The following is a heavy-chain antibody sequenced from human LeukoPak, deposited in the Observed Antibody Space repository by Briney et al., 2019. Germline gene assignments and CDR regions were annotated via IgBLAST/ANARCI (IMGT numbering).Heavy chain of an antibody. J-gene: IGHJ3*02. CDR1: GGSISSGGYY. V-gene: IGHV4-61*08. Sequence: SETLSLTCTVSGGSISSGGYYWSWIRQPPGKGLEWIGHIYHSGSTNYNPSLKSRVTMSVDTSRDQFSLKLTSLTAADTAVYYCARGAWYSSSRNAFDIWGQGTMVTVSS. D-gene: IGHD6-13*01. CDR2: IYHSGST. CDR3: ARGAWYSSSRNAFDI.